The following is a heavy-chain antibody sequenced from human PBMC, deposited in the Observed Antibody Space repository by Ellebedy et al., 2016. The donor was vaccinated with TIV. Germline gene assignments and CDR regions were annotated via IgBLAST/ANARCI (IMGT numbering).Heavy chain of an antibody. CDR1: GFSFNVHA. CDR3: AKPLGQCPGDCWGGWDYYFDL. J-gene: IGHJ4*02. D-gene: IGHD2-21*02. V-gene: IGHV3-23*01. CDR2: ISAGGGSA. Sequence: GGSLRLSXAASGFSFNVHAMTWVRQAPGKGLEWVSSISAGGGSAYYADSVKGRFTISRDNSKNTLNLQMNSLGVEDTAIYYCAKPLGQCPGDCWGGWDYYFDLWGQGTLVTVSS.